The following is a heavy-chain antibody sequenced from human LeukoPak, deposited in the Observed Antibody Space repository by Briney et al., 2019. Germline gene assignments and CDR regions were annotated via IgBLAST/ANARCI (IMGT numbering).Heavy chain of an antibody. V-gene: IGHV1-46*01. Sequence: DSLKLSCKASGYSFTGYYIHWVRQAPGQGLEWMGIINTIGGSTNYGQKFQGRVTMTRDTSARTVYMELSSLRSEDTAMYYCARAGVKALDYWGQGTLVTVSS. CDR2: INTIGGST. J-gene: IGHJ4*02. CDR1: GYSFTGYY. CDR3: ARAGVKALDY. D-gene: IGHD7-27*01.